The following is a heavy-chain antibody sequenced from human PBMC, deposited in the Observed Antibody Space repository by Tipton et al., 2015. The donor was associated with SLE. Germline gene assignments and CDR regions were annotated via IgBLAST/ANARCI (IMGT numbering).Heavy chain of an antibody. J-gene: IGHJ4*02. CDR3: ASSGGGFRERFDY. D-gene: IGHD3-10*01. CDR1: GGSISSYY. V-gene: IGHV4-59*08. Sequence: LRLSCPVSGGSISSYYWSWIRQPPGKGLEWIGYIYYGGSTNYNPSLKSRVSISVDTSKNQLSLRLSSVTAADTAVYYCASSGGGFRERFDYWGQGTLVTVSS. CDR2: IYYGGST.